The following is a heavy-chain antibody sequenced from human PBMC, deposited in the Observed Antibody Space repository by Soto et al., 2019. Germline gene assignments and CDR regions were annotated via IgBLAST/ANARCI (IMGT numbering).Heavy chain of an antibody. J-gene: IGHJ4*02. CDR2: IKQDGSEK. CDR3: ARDFHCSGGSCYGYDY. CDR1: GFTFSSYW. D-gene: IGHD2-15*01. V-gene: IGHV3-7*01. Sequence: PGGSLRLSCAASGFTFSSYWMSWVRQAPGKGLEWVANIKQDGSEKYYVDPVKGRFTISRDNAKNSLYLQMNSLRAEDTAVYYCARDFHCSGGSCYGYDYWGQGTLVTVSS.